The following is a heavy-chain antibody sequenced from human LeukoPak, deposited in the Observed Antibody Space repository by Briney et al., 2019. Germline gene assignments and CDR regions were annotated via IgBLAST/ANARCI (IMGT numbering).Heavy chain of an antibody. V-gene: IGHV1-8*03. CDR3: ARGKGSWPDAFDI. D-gene: IGHD1-26*01. CDR1: GYTFTSYD. CDR2: MNPNSGNT. J-gene: IGHJ3*02. Sequence: GASVKVSCKASGYTFTSYDINWVRQATGQGLEWMGWMNPNSGNTGYAQKFQGRVTITRNTSISTAYMELSSLGSEDTAVYYCARGKGSWPDAFDIWGQGTMVTVSS.